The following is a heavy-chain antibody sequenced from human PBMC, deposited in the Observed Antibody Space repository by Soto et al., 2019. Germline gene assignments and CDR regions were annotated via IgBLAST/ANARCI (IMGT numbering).Heavy chain of an antibody. CDR3: ARAGGYGDYSNYFDY. CDR2: IIPIFGTA. CDR1: GGTFSSYA. D-gene: IGHD4-17*01. Sequence: QVQLVQSGAEVKKPGSSVKVSCKASGGTFSSYAISWVRQAPGQGLEWMGGIIPIFGTANYAQTFQGRVTITAGESTSTAYVELSSLRSEDTAVYYCARAGGYGDYSNYFDYWGQGTLVTVSS. V-gene: IGHV1-69*01. J-gene: IGHJ4*02.